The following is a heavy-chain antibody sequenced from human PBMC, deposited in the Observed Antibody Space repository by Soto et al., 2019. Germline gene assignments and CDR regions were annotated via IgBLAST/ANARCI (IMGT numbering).Heavy chain of an antibody. D-gene: IGHD6-19*01. CDR2: IYDSGNT. CDR3: ATSSAVAGSYDY. CDR1: GGSISSGDYY. Sequence: QVQLQESGPGLVKPSQTLSLTCSVSGGSISSGDYYWHWIRQPPGKDLEWLGYIYDSGNTYYNPSLTSRITISGATSKTQFSLKQGTVTAADTAVYFCATSSAVAGSYDYWGQGTLVAVSS. V-gene: IGHV4-30-4*01. J-gene: IGHJ4*02.